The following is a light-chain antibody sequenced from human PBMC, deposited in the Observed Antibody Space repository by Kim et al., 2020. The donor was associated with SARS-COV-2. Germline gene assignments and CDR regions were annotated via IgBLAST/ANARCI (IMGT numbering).Light chain of an antibody. V-gene: IGLV1-40*01. CDR1: SSNIGAGYD. CDR2: GNS. CDR3: QSYDSSLSGSV. J-gene: IGLJ3*02. Sequence: QRVTNSCTWSSSNIGAGYDVRWYQQLPGTAPKLLIYGNSNRPSGVPDRFSGSKSGTSASLAITGLQAEDEADYYCQSYDSSLSGSVFGGGTQLTVL.